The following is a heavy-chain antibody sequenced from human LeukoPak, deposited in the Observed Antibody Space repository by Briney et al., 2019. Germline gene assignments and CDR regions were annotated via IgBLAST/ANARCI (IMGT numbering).Heavy chain of an antibody. J-gene: IGHJ1*01. CDR2: IYYSGST. CDR3: ASDLPWEAAATECFQH. D-gene: IGHD6-13*01. V-gene: IGHV4-39*07. Sequence: KSSETLSLTCTVSGGSISSSSYYWGWIRQPPGKGLEWIGSIYYSGSTYYNPSLKSRVTISVDTSKNQFSLKLSSVTAADTAVYYCASDLPWEAAATECFQHWGQGTLVTVSS. CDR1: GGSISSSSYY.